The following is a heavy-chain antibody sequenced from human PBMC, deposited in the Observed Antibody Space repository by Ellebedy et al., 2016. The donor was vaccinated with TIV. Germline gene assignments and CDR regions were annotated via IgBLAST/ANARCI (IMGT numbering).Heavy chain of an antibody. D-gene: IGHD5-18*01. CDR2: IHHSGTT. J-gene: IGHJ5*02. CDR1: GGSISSYGYS. CDR3: ATQGGRLPGYSWFDP. Sequence: SETLSLXXAVSGGSISSYGYSWTWIRQPPGKGLEWIGSIHHSGTTYYSPSLKSPVRISVDRLRNQFFLHFDSVTAADTAVYYCATQGGRLPGYSWFDPWGQGTLVIVSS. V-gene: IGHV4-30-2*01.